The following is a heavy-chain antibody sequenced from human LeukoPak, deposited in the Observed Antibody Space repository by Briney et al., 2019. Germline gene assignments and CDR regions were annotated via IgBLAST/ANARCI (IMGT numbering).Heavy chain of an antibody. J-gene: IGHJ4*02. CDR2: INPNSGGT. D-gene: IGHD4-17*01. CDR3: ARDLSTTVTTCDY. V-gene: IGHV1-2*02. CDR1: GYTFTGYY. Sequence: ASVKDSCKASGYTFTGYYMHWVREAPGQGLEWMGWINPNSGGTNYAQKFQGRVTMTRDTSISTAYMELSRLRSDDTAVYYCARDLSTTVTTCDYWGQGTLVTVSS.